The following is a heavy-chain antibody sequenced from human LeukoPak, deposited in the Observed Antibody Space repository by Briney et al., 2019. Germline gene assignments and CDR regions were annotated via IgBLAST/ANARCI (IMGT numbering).Heavy chain of an antibody. CDR2: ISGSGGST. CDR1: GFTFSSYG. D-gene: IGHD3-9*01. Sequence: GGTLRLSCAASGFTFSSYGMSWVRQAPGKGLEWVSAISGSGGSTYYADSVKGRFTISRDNSKSTLYLQMNSLRAEDTAVYYCAKDLDDILTGYFGVGDYWGQGTLVTVSS. CDR3: AKDLDDILTGYFGVGDY. J-gene: IGHJ4*02. V-gene: IGHV3-23*01.